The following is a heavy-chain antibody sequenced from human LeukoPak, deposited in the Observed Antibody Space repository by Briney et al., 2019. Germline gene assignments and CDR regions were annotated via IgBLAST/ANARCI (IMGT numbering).Heavy chain of an antibody. D-gene: IGHD3-10*01. CDR1: GFTFSNAW. J-gene: IGHJ5*02. CDR3: TTAPEVIWAAGRWFDP. CDR2: IKSKTDGWTT. V-gene: IGHV3-15*01. Sequence: PGGSLRLSCAASGFTFSNAWMSWVRQAPGKGLEWVGRIKSKTDGWTTDYAAPVKGRFTISRDDSKNTLYLQMNSLKTEDTAVYYCTTAPEVIWAAGRWFDPWGQGTLVTVSS.